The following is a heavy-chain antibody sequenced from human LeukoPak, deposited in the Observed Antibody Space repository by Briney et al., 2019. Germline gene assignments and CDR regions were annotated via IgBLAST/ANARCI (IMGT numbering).Heavy chain of an antibody. Sequence: SETLSLTCTVSGGSISSYYWSWIRQPPGKGLEWIGYIYYSGSTNYNPSLKSRVTISVDTSKNQFSLKLSSVTAADTAAYYCARARIAAAGVSWFDPWGQGTLVTVSS. CDR2: IYYSGST. D-gene: IGHD6-13*01. V-gene: IGHV4-59*08. J-gene: IGHJ5*02. CDR3: ARARIAAAGVSWFDP. CDR1: GGSISSYY.